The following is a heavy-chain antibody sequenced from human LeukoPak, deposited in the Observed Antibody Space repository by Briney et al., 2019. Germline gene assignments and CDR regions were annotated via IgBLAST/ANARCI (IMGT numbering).Heavy chain of an antibody. CDR1: GFTFSSYG. D-gene: IGHD3-22*01. Sequence: GGSLRLSCAASGFTFSSYGMHWVRQAPGKGLEWVAVIWCDGSNKYYADSVKGRFTISRDNSKNTLYLQMNSLRAEDTAVYYCAEDFHYDSSGYFDYWGQGTLVTVSS. J-gene: IGHJ4*02. CDR2: IWCDGSNK. V-gene: IGHV3-30*02. CDR3: AEDFHYDSSGYFDY.